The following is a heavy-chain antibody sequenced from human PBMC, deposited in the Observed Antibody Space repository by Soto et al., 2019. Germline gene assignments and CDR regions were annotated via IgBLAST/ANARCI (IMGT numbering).Heavy chain of an antibody. CDR3: ARGLIALGGTVSH. J-gene: IGHJ4*02. V-gene: IGHV4-34*01. D-gene: IGHD1-26*01. Sequence: SETLSLTCGVIGGSFNGYFWTWIRQPPGKGLEWLGQINPSGSTNDNPSLKSRVIMSVDTSKNRVSLNLLSVTAADTAVYYCARGLIALGGTVSHWGRGTLVTVSS. CDR2: INPSGST. CDR1: GGSFNGYF.